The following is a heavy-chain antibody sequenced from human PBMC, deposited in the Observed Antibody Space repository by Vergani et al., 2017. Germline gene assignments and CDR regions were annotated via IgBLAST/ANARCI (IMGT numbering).Heavy chain of an antibody. J-gene: IGHJ4*02. Sequence: EVLLVESGGGLVQPGGSLRLSCAASGFIFSSYWMHWVRQAPGKGLEWVAAIKEDGSEKQYVDSVKGRFTISRDNAKKSLYLQMNSLRGEDTAVYYCARGNSLGSYWGQGTLVTVSS. CDR2: IKEDGSEK. D-gene: IGHD1-7*01. CDR3: ARGNSLGSY. CDR1: GFIFSSYW. V-gene: IGHV3-7*01.